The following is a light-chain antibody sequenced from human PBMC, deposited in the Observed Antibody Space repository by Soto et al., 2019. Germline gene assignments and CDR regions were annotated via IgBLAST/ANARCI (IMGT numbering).Light chain of an antibody. J-gene: IGKJ1*01. V-gene: IGKV1-5*03. CDR1: QSISSY. Sequence: DIQMTQSPSSLSASVGDRVTITCRASQSISSYLNWYQQKPGKAPKLLIYKESSLESGVPSRFSGSGSGTEFTLTISSLQPDDFATYYCQQYNSYGTFGQGTKVDIK. CDR3: QQYNSYGT. CDR2: KES.